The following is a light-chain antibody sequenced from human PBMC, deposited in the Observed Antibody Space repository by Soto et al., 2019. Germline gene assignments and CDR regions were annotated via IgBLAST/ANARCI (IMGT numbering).Light chain of an antibody. J-gene: IGLJ2*01. V-gene: IGLV2-23*03. CDR3: CSYAGTYTFV. Sequence: QSVLTQPASVSGSPGQSITISCTGTSSDVGSYNLVSWYQQHPGKAPKLMIYEGSKRPSGVSNRFSGSKSGNTASLTISGLQAEDEADYYCCSYAGTYTFVFGGGTKLTVL. CDR1: SSDVGSYNL. CDR2: EGS.